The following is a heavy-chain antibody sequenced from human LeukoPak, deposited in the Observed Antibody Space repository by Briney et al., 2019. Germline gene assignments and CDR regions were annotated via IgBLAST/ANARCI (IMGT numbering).Heavy chain of an antibody. V-gene: IGHV3-23*01. D-gene: IGHD2-2*01. Sequence: GGSLRLSCAASGFTFCSYAMSWVRQAPGKGLEWVSAISDSGGSTYYADSVKGRFSISRDNSKNTLYLQMNSLRAEDTAVYYCTSPEYCSSTSCYAFDNWGQGTLVTVSS. J-gene: IGHJ4*02. CDR1: GFTFCSYA. CDR2: ISDSGGST. CDR3: TSPEYCSSTSCYAFDN.